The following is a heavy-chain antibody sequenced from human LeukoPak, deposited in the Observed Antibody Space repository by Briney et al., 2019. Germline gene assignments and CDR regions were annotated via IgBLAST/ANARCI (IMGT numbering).Heavy chain of an antibody. D-gene: IGHD3-10*01. CDR2: ISSSGSTI. CDR1: GFTFSDYY. CDR3: ARDGITISARDAFDI. J-gene: IGHJ3*02. V-gene: IGHV3-11*01. Sequence: GGSLRLSCAASGFTFSDYYMSWIRQAPGKGLEWVSYISSSGSTIYYADSVKGRFTISRDNAKNSLYLQMNSLRAEDTAVYYCARDGITISARDAFDIWGQGTMVTVSS.